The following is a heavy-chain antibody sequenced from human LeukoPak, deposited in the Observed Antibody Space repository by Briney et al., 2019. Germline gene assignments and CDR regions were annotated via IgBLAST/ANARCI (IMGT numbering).Heavy chain of an antibody. V-gene: IGHV1-2*02. CDR3: AKMSHYYGSGSYDY. CDR1: GYTFTGYY. Sequence: GASVKVSCKASGYTFTGYYMHWVRQAPGQGLEWMGWINPNSGGTNYAQKFQGRVTMTRDTSISTAYVELSRLRSDDTAVYYCAKMSHYYGSGSYDYWGQGTLVTVSS. J-gene: IGHJ4*02. CDR2: INPNSGGT. D-gene: IGHD3-10*01.